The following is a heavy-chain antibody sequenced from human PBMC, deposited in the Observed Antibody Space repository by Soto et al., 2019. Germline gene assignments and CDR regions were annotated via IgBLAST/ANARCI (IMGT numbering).Heavy chain of an antibody. CDR1: GGSISSSSYY. J-gene: IGHJ4*02. Sequence: SETLSLTCTVSGGSISSSSYYWGWIRQPPGKGLEWIGSIYYSGSTYYNPSLKSRVTISVDTSKNQFSLKLSSVTAADTAVYYCARLRRVRGVITTDFDYWGQGALVTVSS. V-gene: IGHV4-39*01. CDR2: IYYSGST. D-gene: IGHD3-10*01. CDR3: ARLRRVRGVITTDFDY.